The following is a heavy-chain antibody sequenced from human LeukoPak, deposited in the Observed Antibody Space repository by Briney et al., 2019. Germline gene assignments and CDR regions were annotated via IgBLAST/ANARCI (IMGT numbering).Heavy chain of an antibody. D-gene: IGHD5-24*01. CDR3: ARLRGDERWLQLVDY. CDR1: GGSISSGGYY. J-gene: IGHJ4*02. V-gene: IGHV4-31*03. Sequence: SQTLSLTCTVSGGSISSGGYYWSWIRQHPGKGLEWIGYIYYSGSTYYNPSLKSRVTISVDTSKNQFSLKLSSVTAADTAVYYCARLRGDERWLQLVDYWGQGTLVTVSS. CDR2: IYYSGST.